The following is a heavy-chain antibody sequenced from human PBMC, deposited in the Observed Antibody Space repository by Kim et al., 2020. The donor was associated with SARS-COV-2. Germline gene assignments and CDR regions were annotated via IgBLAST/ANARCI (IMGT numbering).Heavy chain of an antibody. V-gene: IGHV3-23*01. J-gene: IGHJ4*02. Sequence: GGSLRLSCAASGFTFSSYAMSWVRQAPGKGLEWVSAISGSGGSTYYADSVKGRFTISRDNSKNTLYLQMNSLRAEDTAVYYCAKGRYGGDYEPLDYWGQGTLVTVSS. CDR1: GFTFSSYA. CDR2: ISGSGGST. D-gene: IGHD4-17*01. CDR3: AKGRYGGDYEPLDY.